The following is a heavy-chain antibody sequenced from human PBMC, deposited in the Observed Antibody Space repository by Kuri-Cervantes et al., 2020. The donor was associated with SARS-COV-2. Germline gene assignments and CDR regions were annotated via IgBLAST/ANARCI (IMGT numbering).Heavy chain of an antibody. CDR1: GYSISSGYY. CDR3: ARGTSTFRVITTPFDY. V-gene: IGHV4-38-2*02. Sequence: SETLSLTCTVSGYSISSGYYWGWIRQPPGKGLEWIGSIYHSGSTYYNPSLKSRVTISVDTSKNQFSLKLSSVTAADTAVYYCARGTSTFRVITTPFDYWGQGTLVTVSS. D-gene: IGHD3-22*01. J-gene: IGHJ4*02. CDR2: IYHSGST.